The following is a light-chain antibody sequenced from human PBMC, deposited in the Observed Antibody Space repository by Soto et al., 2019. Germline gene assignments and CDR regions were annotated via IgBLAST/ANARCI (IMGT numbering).Light chain of an antibody. CDR3: QQYGRSRT. V-gene: IGKV3-20*01. Sequence: EIVLTHPPGTLSLSPCERASLSSRASQSFGGSYLAWYQQKPGQAPRLLIYGASTRATGIPDRFSGSGSGTNFTLTVSRLEPEDFAVYYCQQYGRSRTFGQGTKVDIK. CDR2: GAS. CDR1: QSFGGSY. J-gene: IGKJ1*01.